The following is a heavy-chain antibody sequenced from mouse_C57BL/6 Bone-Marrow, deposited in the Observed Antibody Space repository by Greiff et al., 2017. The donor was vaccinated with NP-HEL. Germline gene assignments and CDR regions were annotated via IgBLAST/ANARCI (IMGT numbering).Heavy chain of an antibody. D-gene: IGHD2-5*01. Sequence: EVKLQESGGDLVKPGGSLKLSCAASGFTFSSYGMSWVRQTPDKRLEWVATISSGGSYTYYPDSVKGRFTISRDNAKNTLYLQMSSLKSEDTAMYYCATYSNQYYYAMDYWGQGTSVTVSS. J-gene: IGHJ4*01. CDR1: GFTFSSYG. CDR3: ATYSNQYYYAMDY. CDR2: ISSGGSYT. V-gene: IGHV5-6*01.